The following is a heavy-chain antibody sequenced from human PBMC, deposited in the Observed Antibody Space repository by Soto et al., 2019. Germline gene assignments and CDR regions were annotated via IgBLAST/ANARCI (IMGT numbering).Heavy chain of an antibody. D-gene: IGHD6-19*01. Sequence: ASETLSLTCAVYGGSFSGYYWSWIRQPPGKGLEWIGEINHSGSTNYNPSLKSRVTISVDTSKNQFSLKLSSVTAADTAVYYCARRYSSGRFQSGMDVWGQGTTVTVSS. V-gene: IGHV4-34*01. CDR1: GGSFSGYY. CDR2: INHSGST. J-gene: IGHJ6*02. CDR3: ARRYSSGRFQSGMDV.